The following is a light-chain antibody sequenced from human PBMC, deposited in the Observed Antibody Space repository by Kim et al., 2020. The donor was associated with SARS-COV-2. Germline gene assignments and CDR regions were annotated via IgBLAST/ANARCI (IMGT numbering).Light chain of an antibody. J-gene: IGLJ2*01. CDR2: GKN. CDR1: RLRSYY. V-gene: IGLV3-19*01. CDR3: NSRDSSGNHVV. Sequence: LVQTARIPCQGDRLRSYYASWYQQKPGQAPVLVIYGKNNRPSGIPDRFSGSSSGNTASLTITGAQAEDEADYYCNSRDSSGNHVVFGGGTQLTVL.